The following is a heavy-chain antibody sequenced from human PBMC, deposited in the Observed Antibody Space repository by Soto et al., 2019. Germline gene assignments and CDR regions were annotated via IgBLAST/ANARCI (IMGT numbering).Heavy chain of an antibody. CDR1: GYSFTSYW. CDR2: IDPSDSYT. D-gene: IGHD1-1*01. CDR3: ELNWNDVLSGMDV. Sequence: PGESLKISCKGSGYSFTSYWISWVRQMPGKGLEWMGRIDPSDSYTNYSPSFQGHVTISADKSISTAYLQWSSLKASGTAMYYCELNWNDVLSGMDVWGQGTTVTVSS. V-gene: IGHV5-10-1*01. J-gene: IGHJ6*02.